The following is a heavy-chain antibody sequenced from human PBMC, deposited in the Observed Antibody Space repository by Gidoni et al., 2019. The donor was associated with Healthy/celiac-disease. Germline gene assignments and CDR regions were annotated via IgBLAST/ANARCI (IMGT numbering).Heavy chain of an antibody. Sequence: EVQLVESGGGLVQPGGSLRLSCAASGFTFSSYSMNWVRQAPGKGLEWVSYISSSSSTIYYADSVKGRFTISRDNAKNSLYLQMNSLRAEDTAVYYCARAGGDCSSTSCLWGWFDPWGQGTLVTVSS. D-gene: IGHD2-2*01. J-gene: IGHJ5*02. CDR1: GFTFSSYS. V-gene: IGHV3-48*01. CDR2: ISSSSSTI. CDR3: ARAGGDCSSTSCLWGWFDP.